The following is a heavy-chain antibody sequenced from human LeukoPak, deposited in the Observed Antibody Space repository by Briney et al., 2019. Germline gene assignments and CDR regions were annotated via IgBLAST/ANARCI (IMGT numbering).Heavy chain of an antibody. Sequence: GGSLRLSCAASGFTFSSYGMYWVRQAPGKGLEWVAFIRYDGSNKYYADSVKGRFTISRDNSKNTLYLQMNSLRAEDTAVYYCAREADRWLQLDYWGQGTLVTVSS. V-gene: IGHV3-30*02. CDR2: IRYDGSNK. D-gene: IGHD5-24*01. CDR3: AREADRWLQLDY. CDR1: GFTFSSYG. J-gene: IGHJ4*02.